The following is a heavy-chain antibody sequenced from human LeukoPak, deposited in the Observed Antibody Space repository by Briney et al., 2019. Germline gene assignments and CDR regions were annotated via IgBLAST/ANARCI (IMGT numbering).Heavy chain of an antibody. V-gene: IGHV4-39*07. D-gene: IGHD3-10*01. CDR1: GGSISSSSYY. J-gene: IGHJ6*02. Sequence: PSETLSLTCTVSGGSISSSSYYWGWIRQPPGKGLEWIGSNYYSGSTYYNPSLKSRVTISVDTSKNQFSLKLSSVTAADTAVYYCARVGITMVRGVIDVWGQGTTVTVSS. CDR2: NYYSGST. CDR3: ARVGITMVRGVIDV.